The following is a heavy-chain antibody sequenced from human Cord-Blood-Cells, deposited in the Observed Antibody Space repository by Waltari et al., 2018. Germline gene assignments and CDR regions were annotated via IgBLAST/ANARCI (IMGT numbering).Heavy chain of an antibody. J-gene: IGHJ4*02. CDR2: IYHSGST. Sequence: VQLQESGPGLVKPSETLSLTCTVSGYSLRSGYYWGWLRQPPGKGLEWIGSIYHSGSTYYNPSLKSRVTISVDTSKNQFSLKLSSVTAADTAVYYCASAWIQLWFDYWGQGTLVTVSS. V-gene: IGHV4-38-2*02. CDR1: GYSLRSGYY. CDR3: ASAWIQLWFDY. D-gene: IGHD5-18*01.